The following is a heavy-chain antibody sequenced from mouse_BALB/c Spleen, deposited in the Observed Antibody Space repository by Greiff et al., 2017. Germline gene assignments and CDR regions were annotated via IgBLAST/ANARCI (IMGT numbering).Heavy chain of an antibody. CDR1: GFNITDTY. J-gene: IGHJ2*01. CDR2: IDPANGNT. CDR3: ARCGNPNYFDY. V-gene: IGHV14-3*02. Sequence: DVQLQESGAELVKPGASVKLSCTASGFNITDTYMHWVKQRPEQGLEWIGRIDPANGNTKYDPKFQGKATITADTSSNTAYLQLSSLTSEDTAVYYCARCGNPNYFDYWGQGTTLTVSS. D-gene: IGHD2-1*01.